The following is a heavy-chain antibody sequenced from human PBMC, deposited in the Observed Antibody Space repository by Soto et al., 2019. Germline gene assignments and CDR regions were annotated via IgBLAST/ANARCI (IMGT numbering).Heavy chain of an antibody. Sequence: ASVKVSCKASGYTFTGYYMHWVRQAPGQGLEWMGIINPSGGSTSYAQKFQGRVTMTRDTSTSTVYMELSSLRSEDTAVYYCARGLSYSSSWYLAMGLWFDPWGQGTLVTVSS. CDR1: GYTFTGYY. CDR3: ARGLSYSSSWYLAMGLWFDP. J-gene: IGHJ5*02. V-gene: IGHV1-46*01. CDR2: INPSGGST. D-gene: IGHD6-13*01.